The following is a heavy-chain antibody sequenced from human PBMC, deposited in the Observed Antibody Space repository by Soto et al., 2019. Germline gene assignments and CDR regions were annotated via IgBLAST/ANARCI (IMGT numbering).Heavy chain of an antibody. D-gene: IGHD5-12*01. CDR3: AREVSGYGKFDY. V-gene: IGHV3-64*02. J-gene: IGHJ4*02. CDR1: GFTFTSYA. CDR2: ISSNGGST. Sequence: GGSLRLSCAASGFTFTSYAMHWVRQAPGKGLEYVSAISSNGGSTYYADSVRGRFTISRDNSKNTLYLQMGSLRAEDMAVYYCAREVSGYGKFDYWGQGDLVTVSS.